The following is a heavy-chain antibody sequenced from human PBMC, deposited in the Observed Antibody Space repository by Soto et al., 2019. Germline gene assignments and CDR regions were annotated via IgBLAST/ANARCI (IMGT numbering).Heavy chain of an antibody. Sequence: SETLSLTCAVSGDSISRSYWWSWVRQFPGKGLEWIGEIYHSGSTIYNPSLQSRVTLSVDTSKNEFSLKMSSVTAADTAVYYCARQENSSGGYYYYYGMDVWGQGTTVTVSS. J-gene: IGHJ6*02. CDR1: GDSISRSYW. D-gene: IGHD6-19*01. CDR2: IYHSGST. CDR3: ARQENSSGGYYYYYGMDV. V-gene: IGHV4-4*02.